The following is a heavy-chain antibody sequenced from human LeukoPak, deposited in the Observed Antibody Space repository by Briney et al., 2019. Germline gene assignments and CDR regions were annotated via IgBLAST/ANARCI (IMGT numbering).Heavy chain of an antibody. V-gene: IGHV3-23*01. CDR3: AKGSVGSPFIPFDY. Sequence: PGGSLRLSCAASGFTFSSYAMSWVRQAPGKGLEWVSAISGSGGSTYYADSVKGRFTISGDNSKNTLYLQMNSLRAEDTAVYYCAKGSVGSPFIPFDYWGQGTLVTVSS. CDR2: ISGSGGST. D-gene: IGHD1-26*01. CDR1: GFTFSSYA. J-gene: IGHJ4*02.